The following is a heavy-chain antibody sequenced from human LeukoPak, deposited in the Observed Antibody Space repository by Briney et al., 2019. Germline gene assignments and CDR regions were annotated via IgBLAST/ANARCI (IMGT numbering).Heavy chain of an antibody. J-gene: IGHJ5*02. CDR3: VKSRFFNWFDP. CDR2: ISSNGGST. CDR1: GFTFSSYA. Sequence: GGSLRLSCSASGFTFSSYAMHWVRQAPWKGLEYVSAISSNGGSTYYADSVKGRFTISRDNSKNTLYLQMSSLRAEDTAVYYCVKSRFFNWFDPWGQGTLVTVSS. D-gene: IGHD3-3*01. V-gene: IGHV3-64D*06.